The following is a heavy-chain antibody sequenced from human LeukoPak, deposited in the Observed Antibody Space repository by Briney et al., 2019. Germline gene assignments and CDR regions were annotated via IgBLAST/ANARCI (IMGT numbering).Heavy chain of an antibody. D-gene: IGHD6-13*01. J-gene: IGHJ4*02. CDR2: LYYGENS. V-gene: IGHV4-39*01. CDR1: GGSISIISSSTYY. Sequence: PSETLSLTCTVSGGSISIISSSTYYWGWIRQAPGKGLEWIGSLYYGENSHYNPSLKSRATLSVDTSNNQFSLKLTSVTAADAAVYFCASQLPTAAADTRGYFDYWDQGTVVTVSS. CDR3: ASQLPTAAADTRGYFDY.